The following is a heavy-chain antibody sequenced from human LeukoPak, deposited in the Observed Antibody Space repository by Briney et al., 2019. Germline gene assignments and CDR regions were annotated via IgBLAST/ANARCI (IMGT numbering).Heavy chain of an antibody. CDR3: ATLHLSDHFDY. CDR2: ISDSGGNT. CDR1: GFTLINYA. V-gene: IGHV3-23*01. D-gene: IGHD2-15*01. J-gene: IGHJ4*02. Sequence: PGGSLRLSCAASGFTLINYAMSWVRLAPGKGLEWLSAISDSGGNTYYADSVKGRFTISRDNSKNTLYLQMNSLRAEDTAVYYCATLHLSDHFDYWGQGTLVTVSS.